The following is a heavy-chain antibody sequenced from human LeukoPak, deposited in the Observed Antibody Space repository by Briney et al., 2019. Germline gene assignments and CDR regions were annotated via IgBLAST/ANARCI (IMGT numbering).Heavy chain of an antibody. J-gene: IGHJ4*02. CDR2: INQDGSEK. CDR1: GFTFSSYW. CDR3: ARDPAADIDY. Sequence: PGGSLRVSCAASGFTFSSYWMTRVRQAPGKGMEWVANINQDGSEKYYVDSLRGRFTISRDNAKNSLYLHMNSLRAEDTAVYYCARDPAADIDYWGQGTLVTVSS. V-gene: IGHV3-7*01. D-gene: IGHD6-13*01.